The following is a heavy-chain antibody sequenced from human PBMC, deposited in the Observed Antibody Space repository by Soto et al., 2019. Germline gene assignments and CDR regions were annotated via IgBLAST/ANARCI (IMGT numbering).Heavy chain of an antibody. V-gene: IGHV4-59*12. J-gene: IGHJ5*02. CDR2: ISDIAYT. CDR1: GGSISSYY. CDR3: ARVPGP. Sequence: PSETLSLTCPVSGGSISSYYCSWFRLPPGKGLEWIGYISDIAYTSYNPSLKSRVTISVDRSKNQFSLKLSSVTAADTAVYYCARVPGPWGQGTLVTVSS.